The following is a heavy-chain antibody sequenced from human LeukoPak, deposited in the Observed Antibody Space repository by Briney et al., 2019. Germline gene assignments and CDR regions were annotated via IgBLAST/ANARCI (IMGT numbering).Heavy chain of an antibody. D-gene: IGHD2/OR15-2a*01. V-gene: IGHV1-69*05. CDR1: GGTFSSYA. CDR2: IIPIFGTA. CDR3: ARSDKFYQKYNWIDP. Sequence: SVKVSCKASGGTFSSYAISWVRQAPGQGLEWMGGIIPIFGTANYAQKFQGRVTITTDESTSTAYMELSSLRSEDTAVYYCARSDKFYQKYNWIDPWGQGTLVTVSS. J-gene: IGHJ5*02.